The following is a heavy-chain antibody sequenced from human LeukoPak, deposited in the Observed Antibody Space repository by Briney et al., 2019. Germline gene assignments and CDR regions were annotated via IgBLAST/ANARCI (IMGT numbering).Heavy chain of an antibody. CDR2: ISGSGGST. V-gene: IGHV3-23*01. Sequence: GGSLRLSCAASGFTLSSNAMSWVRQAPGKGLEWVSAISGSGGSTYYADSVKGRLTISRDNSKNTLHLQMNSMISEHTAVYYCAKALYYDRSGADAFDIWGQGTMVSVSS. CDR1: GFTLSSNA. CDR3: AKALYYDRSGADAFDI. J-gene: IGHJ3*02. D-gene: IGHD3-22*01.